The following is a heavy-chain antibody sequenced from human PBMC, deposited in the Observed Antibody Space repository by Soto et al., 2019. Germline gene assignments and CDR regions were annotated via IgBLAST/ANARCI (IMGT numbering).Heavy chain of an antibody. J-gene: IGHJ4*02. V-gene: IGHV3-23*01. Sequence: GGSLRLSCAASGFTFSTFDMTWVRQPPGKGLEWVSLIRGSSGSTYYADSVKGRFTISKDISKNTLYLQMNSLRAEDTALYFCVKGAGLDYWGQGNMVTVSS. CDR3: VKGAGLDY. CDR2: IRGSSGST. CDR1: GFTFSTFD.